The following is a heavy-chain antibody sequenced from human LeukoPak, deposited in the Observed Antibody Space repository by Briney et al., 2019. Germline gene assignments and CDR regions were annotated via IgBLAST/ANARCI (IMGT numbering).Heavy chain of an antibody. CDR2: IHHNGST. D-gene: IGHD3-10*01. V-gene: IGHV4-34*01. CDR3: LRQLYASGSYYAPIDV. Sequence: PSETLSLTCPVYGGSFSGYYWSWLRQPRWKELDWMGVIHHNGSTNYNPPPNSRVPIYVDTSNNQVSAELASVSAAGPALCCCLRQLYASGSYYAPIDVWGKETTVTISS. J-gene: IGHJ6*03. CDR1: GGSFSGYY.